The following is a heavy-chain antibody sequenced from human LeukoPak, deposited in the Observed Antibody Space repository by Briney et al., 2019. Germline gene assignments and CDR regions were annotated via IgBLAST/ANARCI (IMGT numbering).Heavy chain of an antibody. CDR3: ARSNSSWTFYFDY. J-gene: IGHJ4*02. CDR2: IIPILGIA. Sequence: GASVKVSCKASGGTFSSYAISWVRQAPGQGLEWMGRIIPILGIANYAQKFQGRVTITADKSTSTAYMELSSLRSEDTAVYYCARSNSSWTFYFDYWGQGTLVTVSS. D-gene: IGHD6-13*01. CDR1: GGTFSSYA. V-gene: IGHV1-69*04.